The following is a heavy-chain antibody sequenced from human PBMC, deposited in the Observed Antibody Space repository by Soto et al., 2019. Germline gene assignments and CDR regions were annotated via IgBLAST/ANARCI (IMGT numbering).Heavy chain of an antibody. V-gene: IGHV4-59*01. CDR1: GGSISSYY. CDR3: ARDHYDILTGYYTDYGMDF. Sequence: PSETLSLTCTVSGGSISSYYWSWIRQPPGKGLEWIGYIYYSGSTNYNPSLKSRVTISVDTSKNQFSLKLSSVTAADTAVYYCARDHYDILTGYYTDYGMDFWGQGTTVTVSS. CDR2: IYYSGST. D-gene: IGHD3-9*01. J-gene: IGHJ6*02.